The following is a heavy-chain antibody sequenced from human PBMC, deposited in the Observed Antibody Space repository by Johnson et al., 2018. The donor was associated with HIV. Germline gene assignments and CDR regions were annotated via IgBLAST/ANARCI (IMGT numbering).Heavy chain of an antibody. CDR2: ISYDGSNK. V-gene: IGHV3-30*03. CDR1: GFTFSSYG. Sequence: QMLLVESGGGVVQPGRSLRLSCAASGFTFSSYGMHWVRQAPGKGLEWVAVISYDGSNKYYADSVKGRFTISRDNSKNTLYLQMNSLRAEDTAVYYCATRQQLVPGAFDIWGQGTMVTVSS. J-gene: IGHJ3*02. D-gene: IGHD6-13*01. CDR3: ATRQQLVPGAFDI.